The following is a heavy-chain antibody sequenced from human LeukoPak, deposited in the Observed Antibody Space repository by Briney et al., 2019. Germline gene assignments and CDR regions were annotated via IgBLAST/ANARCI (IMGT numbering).Heavy chain of an antibody. Sequence: GGSLRLSCAASGFTFSSYAMHWVRQAPGKGLEWVAVISHDGKERYYGDPVKGRFTISRDNSKNTLYLQMNNMRAEDTATYYCAKGVYGSRSTSFADFWGQGTLVTVSS. D-gene: IGHD3-10*01. V-gene: IGHV3-30*04. CDR1: GFTFSSYA. CDR3: AKGVYGSRSTSFADF. CDR2: ISHDGKER. J-gene: IGHJ4*02.